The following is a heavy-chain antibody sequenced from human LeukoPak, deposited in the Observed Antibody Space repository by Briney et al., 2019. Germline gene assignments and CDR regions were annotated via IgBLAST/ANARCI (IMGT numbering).Heavy chain of an antibody. V-gene: IGHV1-18*01. CDR2: ISAYNGNT. CDR1: GYTFTSYG. D-gene: IGHD3-22*01. CDR3: ARVYYDSSGYYYVNAFDI. Sequence: ASVKVSCKASGYTFTSYGISWVRQAPGQGLEWMGWISAYNGNTNYAQKLQGRVTMTTDTSTSTAYMELRSLRSDDTAVYYCARVYYDSSGYYYVNAFDIWGQGTMVTVSS. J-gene: IGHJ3*02.